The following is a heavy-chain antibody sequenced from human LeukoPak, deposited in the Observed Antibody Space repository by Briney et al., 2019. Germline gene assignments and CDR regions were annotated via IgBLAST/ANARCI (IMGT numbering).Heavy chain of an antibody. CDR1: GGTFSSYA. J-gene: IGHJ4*02. D-gene: IGHD7-27*01. CDR2: IIPIFGTA. CDR3: ARAAAVTNRGLSFFDY. V-gene: IGHV1-69*13. Sequence: SVKVSCKASGGTFSSYAISWVRQAPGQGLEWMGGIIPIFGTANYAQKFQGRVTITADESTSTAYMELSSLRSEDTAVYYCARAAAVTNRGLSFFDYWGQGILVTVSS.